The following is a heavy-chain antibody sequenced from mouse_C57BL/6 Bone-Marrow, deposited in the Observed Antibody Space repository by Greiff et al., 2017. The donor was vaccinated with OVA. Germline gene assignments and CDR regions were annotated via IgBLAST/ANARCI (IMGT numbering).Heavy chain of an antibody. CDR1: GYTFTDYY. CDR2: INPYNGGT. Sequence: EVQVVESGPVLVKPGASVKMSCKASGYTFTDYYMNWVKQSHGKSLEWIGVINPYNGGTSYNQKFKGKATLTVDKSSSTAYMELNSLTSEDSAVYYCSRKGLDGSFWYFDVWGTGTTVTVSS. CDR3: SRKGLDGSFWYFDV. J-gene: IGHJ1*03. D-gene: IGHD2-2*01. V-gene: IGHV1-19*01.